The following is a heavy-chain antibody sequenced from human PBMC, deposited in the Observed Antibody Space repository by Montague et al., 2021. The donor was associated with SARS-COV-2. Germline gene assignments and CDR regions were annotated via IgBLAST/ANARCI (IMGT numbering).Heavy chain of an antibody. CDR1: GGSISSGGYY. J-gene: IGHJ4*02. V-gene: IGHV4-31*03. Sequence: TLSLTCTVSGGSISSGGYYWSWIRQHPGKGLEWIGYIYYSGSAYYNPSLKSRVTISVDTSKNQFSLKLTSVTAADTAVYYCARAVGTTVVTHFDYWGQGTLVTVSS. D-gene: IGHD4-23*01. CDR2: IYYSGSA. CDR3: ARAVGTTVVTHFDY.